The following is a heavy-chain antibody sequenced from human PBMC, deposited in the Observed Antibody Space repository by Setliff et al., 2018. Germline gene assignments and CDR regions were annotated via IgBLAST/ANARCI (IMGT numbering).Heavy chain of an antibody. J-gene: IGHJ4*02. V-gene: IGHV4-39*07. CDR3: ARYDSSGYSENYYFDY. CDR1: GGSISTTDYY. Sequence: CTVSGGSISTTDYYWGWIRQPPGKGLEWIGCVYYSGNTYYSPSLKSRVTMFVDTSKNQFSLMLYSVTAADTAIYYCARYDSSGYSENYYFDYWGQGTLVTVSS. D-gene: IGHD3-22*01. CDR2: VYYSGNT.